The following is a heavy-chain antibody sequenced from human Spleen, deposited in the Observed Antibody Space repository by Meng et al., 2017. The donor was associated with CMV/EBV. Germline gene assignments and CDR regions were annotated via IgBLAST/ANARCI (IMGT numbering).Heavy chain of an antibody. D-gene: IGHD2-2*02. CDR2: IKSKADGGTT. V-gene: IGHV3-15*01. CDR1: GFTFSNAW. J-gene: IGHJ3*02. Sequence: GGSLRLSCAASGFTFSNAWMSWVRQAPGKGLEWVGRIKSKADGGTTDYAAPVKGRFTISRDDSKNTLYLQMNSLKTEDTAVYYCLGKEGCSRTTCYNGAFNMWGRGTKVTVSS. CDR3: LGKEGCSRTTCYNGAFNM.